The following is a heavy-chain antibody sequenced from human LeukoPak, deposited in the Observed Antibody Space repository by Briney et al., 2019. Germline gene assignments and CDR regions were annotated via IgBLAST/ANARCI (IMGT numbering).Heavy chain of an antibody. V-gene: IGHV1-69*13. CDR2: IILIFGTA. CDR1: GGTFSSYA. J-gene: IGHJ6*02. D-gene: IGHD3-10*01. CDR3: ARGGDSDYYYGMDV. Sequence: SVKVSCKASGGTFSSYAISWVRQAPGQGLEWMGGIILIFGTANYAQKFQGRVTITADESTSTAHMELSSLRSEDTAVYYCARGGDSDYYYGMDVWGQGTTVTVSS.